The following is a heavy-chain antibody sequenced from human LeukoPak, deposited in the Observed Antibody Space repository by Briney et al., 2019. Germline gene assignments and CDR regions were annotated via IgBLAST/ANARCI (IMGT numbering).Heavy chain of an antibody. CDR1: GFTFSSYA. CDR3: AREQYYDFWSGYSPAYYMDV. J-gene: IGHJ6*03. CDR2: ISYDGSNK. D-gene: IGHD3-3*01. Sequence: TGGSLRLSCAASGFTFSSYAMHWVRQAPGKGLEWVAVISYDGSNKYYADSVKGRFTISRDNSKNTLYLQMNSLRAEDTAVYYCAREQYYDFWSGYSPAYYMDVWGKGTTVTVSS. V-gene: IGHV3-30-3*01.